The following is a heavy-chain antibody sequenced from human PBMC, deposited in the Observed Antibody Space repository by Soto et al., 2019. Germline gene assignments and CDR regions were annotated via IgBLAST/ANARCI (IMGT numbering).Heavy chain of an antibody. CDR3: ARPNTPYSGGNSGAFDI. CDR1: GFTFSDYY. D-gene: IGHD2-21*02. V-gene: IGHV3-11*06. J-gene: IGHJ3*02. Sequence: QVQLVESGGGLVKPGGSLRLSCAASGFTFSDYYMSWIRQAPGQGLEWVTYISHDSDYTSYADSVRGRFSISRDNAQKSPYLQINSLIADDTALYYFARPNTPYSGGNSGAFDIWGQGTMVTVSS. CDR2: ISHDSDYT.